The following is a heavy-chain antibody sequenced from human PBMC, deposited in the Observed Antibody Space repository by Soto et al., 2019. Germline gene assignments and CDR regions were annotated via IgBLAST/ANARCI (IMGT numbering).Heavy chain of an antibody. CDR1: GGSISSSAYY. J-gene: IGHJ4*02. Sequence: QLHLQESGPGLLKPSETLSLTCTVSGGSISSSAYYWGWIRQPPGKRLEWIASISYSGGTYYNPSLKSRVTISVDTSKNQFSLKLRSMTAADTAVYYCARQVEVTYFDYWGQGTLVTVSS. D-gene: IGHD1-1*01. CDR3: ARQVEVTYFDY. V-gene: IGHV4-39*01. CDR2: ISYSGGT.